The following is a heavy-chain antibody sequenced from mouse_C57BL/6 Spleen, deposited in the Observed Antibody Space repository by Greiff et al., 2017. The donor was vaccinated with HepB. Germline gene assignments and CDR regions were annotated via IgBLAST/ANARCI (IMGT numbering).Heavy chain of an antibody. D-gene: IGHD1-1*01. CDR1: GYTFTDYY. CDR3: ARDYGSRDFDY. J-gene: IGHJ2*01. V-gene: IGHV1-76*01. CDR2: IYPGSGNT. Sequence: QVQLQQSGAELVRPGASVKLSCKASGYTFTDYYINWVKQRPGQGLEWIARIYPGSGNTYYNEKFKGKATLTAEKSSSTAYMQLSSLTSEDSAVYFCARDYGSRDFDYWGQGTTLTVSS.